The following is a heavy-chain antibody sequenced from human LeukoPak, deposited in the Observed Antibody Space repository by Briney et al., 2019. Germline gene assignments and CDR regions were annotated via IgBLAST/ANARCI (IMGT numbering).Heavy chain of an antibody. D-gene: IGHD2-2*02. J-gene: IGHJ5*02. Sequence: GASVKVSCKASGYTFTSYYMHWVRQAPGQGLEWMGIINPSGGSTSYAQKFQGRITMTRDMSTSTVYMELSSLRSEDTAVYYCARVGSIVVVPAAIGWYDPWGQGTLVTVSS. V-gene: IGHV1-46*01. CDR1: GYTFTSYY. CDR3: ARVGSIVVVPAAIGWYDP. CDR2: INPSGGST.